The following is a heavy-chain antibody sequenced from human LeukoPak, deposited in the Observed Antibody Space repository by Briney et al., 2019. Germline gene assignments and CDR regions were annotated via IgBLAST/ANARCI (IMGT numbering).Heavy chain of an antibody. J-gene: IGHJ4*02. D-gene: IGHD5-24*01. CDR1: GFTFCNYA. CDR3: ASGREGYNTAFGY. V-gene: IGHV3-23*01. Sequence: PGGSLRLSCAASGFTFCNYAMNWVRQAPGRGLEWVSSISGSGNSPYYADFVKGRFTISRDNSKSTLYLQMNSLRAEDTAVYYCASGREGYNTAFGYWGQGTLLTVSS. CDR2: ISGSGNSP.